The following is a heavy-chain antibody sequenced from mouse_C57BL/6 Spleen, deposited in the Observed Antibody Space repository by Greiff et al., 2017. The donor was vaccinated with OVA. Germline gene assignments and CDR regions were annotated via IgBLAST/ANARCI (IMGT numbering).Heavy chain of an antibody. CDR1: GYTFTSYW. CDR2: IDPSDSYT. Sequence: QVQLQQSGAELVRPGTSVKLSCKASGYTFTSYWMHWVKQRPGQGLEWIGVIDPSDSYTNYNQKFKGKATLTVDTSSSTAYMQLSSLTSEDSAVYYCAREGYGSSSLDYWGQGTTLTVSS. J-gene: IGHJ2*01. CDR3: AREGYGSSSLDY. V-gene: IGHV1-59*01. D-gene: IGHD1-1*01.